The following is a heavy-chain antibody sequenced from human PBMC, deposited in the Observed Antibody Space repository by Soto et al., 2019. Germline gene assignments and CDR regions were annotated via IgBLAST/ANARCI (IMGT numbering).Heavy chain of an antibody. CDR3: ARNTRKQIVVVAALES. CDR2: ISPSRSYK. CDR1: GFNFSDFG. J-gene: IGHJ4*02. V-gene: IGHV3-21*01. D-gene: IGHD2-21*02. Sequence: EVQLVESGGGLVRPGGSLRLSCAASGFNFSDFGMNWVRQAPGKGPEWVSSISPSRSYKYYADSVKGRFTISRDNAKNSLYLQMNSLRVEDTAVYYCARNTRKQIVVVAALESWGQGALVTVSS.